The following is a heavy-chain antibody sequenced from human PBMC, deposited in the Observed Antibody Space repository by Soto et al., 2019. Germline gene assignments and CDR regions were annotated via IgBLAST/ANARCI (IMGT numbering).Heavy chain of an antibody. D-gene: IGHD3-3*01. V-gene: IGHV2-5*02. CDR1: GFSLSTSGAA. CDR3: AHRATMTIFGLIIDNGIWFDP. Sequence: QINLIESGPTLVKPTQTLTLTCTFSGFSLSTSGAAVGLVRQPPGRALEWLALIYWDGDKRYNASLGNRLTITKDTSMNQVVLTLTNVDPADTATYYCAHRATMTIFGLIIDNGIWFDPWGQGTRVIVSS. CDR2: IYWDGDK. J-gene: IGHJ5*02.